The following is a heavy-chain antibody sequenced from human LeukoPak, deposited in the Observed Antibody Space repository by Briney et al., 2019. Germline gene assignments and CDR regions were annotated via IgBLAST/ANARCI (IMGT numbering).Heavy chain of an antibody. D-gene: IGHD2-8*01. CDR1: GFTFSSYW. V-gene: IGHV3-7*01. CDR3: AREMTDIVLMVYAYFDY. Sequence: GGSLRLSCAASGFTFSSYWMSWVRQAPGKGLEWVANIKQDGSEKYYVDSVKGRFTISRDNAKNSLYLQMNSLRAEDTAVYYCAREMTDIVLMVYAYFDYWGQGTLVTVSS. J-gene: IGHJ4*02. CDR2: IKQDGSEK.